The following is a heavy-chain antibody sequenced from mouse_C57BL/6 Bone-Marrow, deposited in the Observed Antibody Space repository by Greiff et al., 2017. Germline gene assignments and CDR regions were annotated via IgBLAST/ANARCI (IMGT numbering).Heavy chain of an antibody. V-gene: IGHV2-2*01. Sequence: VQRVESGPGLVQPSQSLSITCTVSGFSLTSYGVHWVRQSPGTGLEWLGVIWSGGSTDYNAAFISRLSTSKDNSKSQVFFKMNSLQAGDTAIYYCARYYYGRDAMDYWGQGTSVTVSS. CDR3: ARYYYGRDAMDY. D-gene: IGHD1-1*01. J-gene: IGHJ4*01. CDR2: IWSGGST. CDR1: GFSLTSYG.